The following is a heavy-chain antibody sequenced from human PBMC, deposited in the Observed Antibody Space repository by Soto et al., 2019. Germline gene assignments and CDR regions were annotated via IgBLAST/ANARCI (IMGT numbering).Heavy chain of an antibody. J-gene: IGHJ4*02. CDR3: ASGSRFGIAVAGKSYLDY. Sequence: SVKVSCKASGGTFSSYAISWVRQAPGQGLEWMGGIIPIFGTANYAQKFQGRVTITADESTSTAYMELSSLRSEDTAVYYCASGSRFGIAVAGKSYLDYWGQGTLVTVSS. CDR1: GGTFSSYA. CDR2: IIPIFGTA. V-gene: IGHV1-69*13. D-gene: IGHD6-19*01.